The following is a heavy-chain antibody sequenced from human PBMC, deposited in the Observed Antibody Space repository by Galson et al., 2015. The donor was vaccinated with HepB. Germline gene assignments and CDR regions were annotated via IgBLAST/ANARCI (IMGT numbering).Heavy chain of an antibody. V-gene: IGHV3-23*01. Sequence: SLRLSCAASGFTFSSCAMSWVRQAPGKGLEWVSGISGSGGSTYYADSVKGRFTISRDNSKNTLYLQMNSLRAEDRAVYYCAKASSYYYDSSGSDWGQGTLVTVSS. CDR2: ISGSGGST. CDR1: GFTFSSCA. CDR3: AKASSYYYDSSGSD. J-gene: IGHJ4*02. D-gene: IGHD3-22*01.